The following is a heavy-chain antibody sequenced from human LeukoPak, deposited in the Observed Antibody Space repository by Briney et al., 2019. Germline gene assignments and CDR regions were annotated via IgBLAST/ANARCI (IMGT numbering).Heavy chain of an antibody. CDR1: GGSISSYY. CDR3: ARGRNWNDSYFDY. V-gene: IGHV4-59*01. Sequence: SETLSLTCTVSGGSISSYYWSWIRQPPGKGLEWIGYIYYSGSTNYNPSLKSRITISVDTSKNQFSLKLSSVTAVDTAVHYCARGRNWNDSYFDYWGQGTLVTVSS. J-gene: IGHJ4*02. CDR2: IYYSGST. D-gene: IGHD1-20*01.